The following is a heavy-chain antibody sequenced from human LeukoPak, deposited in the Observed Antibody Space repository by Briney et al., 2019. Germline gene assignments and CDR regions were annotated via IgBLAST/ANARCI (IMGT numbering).Heavy chain of an antibody. CDR2: IKQDGSEK. CDR3: ARLMVRGVITDDAFDI. J-gene: IGHJ3*02. Sequence: GGSLRLSCAASGFTFSSYWMSWVRQAPGKGLEWVANIKQDGSEKYYVDSVKGRFTISRDNAKNSLYLQMNSLGAEDTAVYYCARLMVRGVITDDAFDIWGQGTMVTVSS. CDR1: GFTFSSYW. V-gene: IGHV3-7*01. D-gene: IGHD3-10*01.